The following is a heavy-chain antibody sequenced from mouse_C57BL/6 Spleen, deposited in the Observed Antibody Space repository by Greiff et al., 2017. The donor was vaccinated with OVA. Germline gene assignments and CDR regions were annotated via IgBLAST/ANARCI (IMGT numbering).Heavy chain of an antibody. Sequence: EVQRVESGGGLVKPGGSLKLSCAASGFTFSDYGMHWVRQAPEKGLEWVAYISSGSSTIYYADTVKGRFTISRANAKNTLFLQRTSLRSEDTAMYYCERGGERYFDVWGTGTTVTVSS. CDR1: GFTFSDYG. J-gene: IGHJ1*03. CDR2: ISSGSSTI. V-gene: IGHV5-17*01. CDR3: ERGGERYFDV.